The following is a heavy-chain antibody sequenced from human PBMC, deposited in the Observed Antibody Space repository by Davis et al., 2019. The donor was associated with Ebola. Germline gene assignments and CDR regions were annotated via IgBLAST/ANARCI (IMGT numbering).Heavy chain of an antibody. CDR3: ARVSNDIVDY. CDR2: INPNSGGT. J-gene: IGHJ4*02. Sequence: ASVKVSCKASGYTFSGYYIHWVRQVPGQGLEWMGWINPNSGGTNYAQKFQGRVTMTRDTSISTAYLELSRLRSDDTAVYYCARVSNDIVDYWGQGTLVTVSS. D-gene: IGHD1-1*01. CDR1: GYTFSGYY. V-gene: IGHV1-2*02.